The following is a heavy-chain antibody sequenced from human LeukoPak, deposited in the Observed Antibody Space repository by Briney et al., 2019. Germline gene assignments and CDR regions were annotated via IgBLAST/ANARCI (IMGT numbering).Heavy chain of an antibody. Sequence: GGSLRLSCAASGFTFSSSWMHWVRQAPGKGLVWVSHINSDGSITSYADSVKGRFTISRGNAKNTLSLQMNSLRAEDTAVYYCASSGSYGYWGQGTLVTVSS. V-gene: IGHV3-74*01. CDR3: ASSGSYGY. CDR2: INSDGSIT. J-gene: IGHJ4*02. D-gene: IGHD3-10*01. CDR1: GFTFSSSW.